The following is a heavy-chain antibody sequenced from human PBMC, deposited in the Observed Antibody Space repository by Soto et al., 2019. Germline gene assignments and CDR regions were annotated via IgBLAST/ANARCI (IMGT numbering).Heavy chain of an antibody. V-gene: IGHV3-21*01. CDR1: GFTFSSYS. CDR3: ARDFSGTDVLLWFGPLRGPLDV. CDR2: ISSSSSYI. D-gene: IGHD3-10*01. J-gene: IGHJ6*02. Sequence: PGGSLRISCAASGFTFSSYSMNWVRQAPGKGLEWVSSISSSSSYIYYADSVKGRFTISRDNAKNSLYLQMNGLRAEDTAVYYCARDFSGTDVLLWFGPLRGPLDVWGQGTTVTVSS.